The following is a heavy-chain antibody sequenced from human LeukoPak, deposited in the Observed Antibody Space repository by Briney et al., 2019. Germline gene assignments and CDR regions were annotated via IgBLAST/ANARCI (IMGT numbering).Heavy chain of an antibody. D-gene: IGHD3-22*01. J-gene: IGHJ4*02. CDR1: GGSISSGGYY. V-gene: IGHV4-31*03. CDR2: IYYSGST. Sequence: SETLSLTCTVSGGSISSGGYYWIWIRQHPGKGLEWIGYIYYSGSTYYNPSLKRRVTTSVDTTKSQFSLKLSSVTAADTAVYYCARKLDDSRSHPIDYWGQGTLVTVSS. CDR3: ARKLDDSRSHPIDY.